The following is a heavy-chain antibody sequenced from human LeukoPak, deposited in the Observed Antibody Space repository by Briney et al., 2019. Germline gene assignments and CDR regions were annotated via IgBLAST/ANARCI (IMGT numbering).Heavy chain of an antibody. V-gene: IGHV4-34*01. CDR1: GGSFSGYY. CDR3: ARDRNDYGDYYFDY. J-gene: IGHJ4*02. D-gene: IGHD4-17*01. Sequence: PSETLSLTCAVYGGSFSGYYWSWIRQPPGKGLEWIGEINHSGSTNYNPSLKSRVTISVDTSKNQFPLKLSSVTAADTAVYYCARDRNDYGDYYFDYWGQGTLVTVSS. CDR2: INHSGST.